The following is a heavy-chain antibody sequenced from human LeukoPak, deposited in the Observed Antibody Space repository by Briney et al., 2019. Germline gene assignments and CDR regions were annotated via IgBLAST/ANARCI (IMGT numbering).Heavy chain of an antibody. CDR3: ARVYRQRLAVRGYFDY. Sequence: SETLSLTCAVYGGSFSGYYWSWIRQPPGKGLEWIGEINHSGSTNYNPSLKSRVTISVDTSKNQFSLKLSSVTAADTAVCYCARVYRQRLAVRGYFDYWGQGTLVTVSS. J-gene: IGHJ4*02. CDR2: INHSGST. V-gene: IGHV4-34*01. D-gene: IGHD6-19*01. CDR1: GGSFSGYY.